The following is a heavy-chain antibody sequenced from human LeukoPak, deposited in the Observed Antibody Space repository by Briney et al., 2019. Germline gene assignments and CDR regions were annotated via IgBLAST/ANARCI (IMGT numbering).Heavy chain of an antibody. CDR2: ISSSGSTI. CDR3: ARTPGWLVLMGRPLDY. J-gene: IGHJ4*02. Sequence: PGGSLRLSCAASGFTFSSYEMNWVRQAPGKGLEWVSYISSSGSTIYYADSVKGRFTISRDNAKNSLYLQMNNLRAEDTAVYYCARTPGWLVLMGRPLDYWGQGTLVTVSS. CDR1: GFTFSSYE. V-gene: IGHV3-48*03. D-gene: IGHD6-19*01.